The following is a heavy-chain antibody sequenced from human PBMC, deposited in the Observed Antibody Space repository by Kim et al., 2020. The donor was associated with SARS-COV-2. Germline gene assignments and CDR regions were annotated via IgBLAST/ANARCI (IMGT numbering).Heavy chain of an antibody. J-gene: IGHJ6*03. CDR3: ARPIPSPYYYMDV. V-gene: IGHV4-34*01. Sequence: YNPTHKSRVPISVDTSKNQFTLQLSSATAADTAVYYCARPIPSPYYYMDVWGKGTTVTVSS. D-gene: IGHD2-21*01.